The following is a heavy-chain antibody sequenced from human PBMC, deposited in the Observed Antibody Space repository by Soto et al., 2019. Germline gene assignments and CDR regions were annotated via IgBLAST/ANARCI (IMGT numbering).Heavy chain of an antibody. CDR3: ARDLWGYCGTDCYPLDV. V-gene: IGHV4-59*12. Sequence: SETLSLPCTVSGGSFRPNDWSWIRQPPGKGLEWIGYIYYSGSTNYNPSLKSRVTISVDTSKNQFSLKLSSVTAADTAVYYCARDLWGYCGTDCYPLDVWGQGTTVTVSS. CDR2: IYYSGST. CDR1: GGSFRPND. D-gene: IGHD2-21*02. J-gene: IGHJ6*02.